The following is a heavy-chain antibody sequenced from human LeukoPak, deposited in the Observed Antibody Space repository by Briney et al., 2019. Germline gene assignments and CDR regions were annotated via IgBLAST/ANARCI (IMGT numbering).Heavy chain of an antibody. CDR1: GGSFSGYY. CDR2: INHSGST. D-gene: IGHD5-18*01. CDR3: ARGSAMALRY. J-gene: IGHJ4*02. V-gene: IGHV4-34*01. Sequence: SGTLSLTCAVYGGSFSGYYWSWIRQPPGKGLEWIGEINHSGSTNYNPSLKSRVTIPVDTSKNQFSLKLSSVTAADTAVYYCARGSAMALRYWGQGTLVTVSS.